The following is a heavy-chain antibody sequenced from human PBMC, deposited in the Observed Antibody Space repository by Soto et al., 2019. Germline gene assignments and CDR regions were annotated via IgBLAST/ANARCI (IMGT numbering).Heavy chain of an antibody. CDR2: INSDGSST. Sequence: GGSLRLSCAASGFTFSSYWMHWVRQAPGKGLVWVSRINSDGSSTSYADSVKGRFTISRDNAKNTLYLQMNSLRAEDTAVYYCARDFDSSWYENYFDYWGQGTLVTVSS. V-gene: IGHV3-74*01. CDR3: ARDFDSSWYENYFDY. D-gene: IGHD6-13*01. J-gene: IGHJ4*02. CDR1: GFTFSSYW.